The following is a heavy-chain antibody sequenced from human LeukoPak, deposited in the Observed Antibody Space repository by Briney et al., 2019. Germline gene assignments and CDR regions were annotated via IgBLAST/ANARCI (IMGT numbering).Heavy chain of an antibody. D-gene: IGHD3-22*01. CDR2: IIPIFGTA. CDR1: GGTFSSYA. J-gene: IGHJ6*03. CDR3: ASSGYYRTRNYYYYYYMDV. Sequence: SVEVSCKASGGTFSSYAISWVRQAPGQGLEWMGGIIPIFGTANYAQKFQGRVTITTDESTSTAYMELSSLRSEDTAVYYCASSGYYRTRNYYYYYYMDVWGKGTTVTVSS. V-gene: IGHV1-69*05.